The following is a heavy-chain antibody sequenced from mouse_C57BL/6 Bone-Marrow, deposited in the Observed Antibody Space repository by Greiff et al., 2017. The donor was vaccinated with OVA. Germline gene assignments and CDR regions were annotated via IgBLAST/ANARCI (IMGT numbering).Heavy chain of an antibody. CDR2: ISDGGSYT. CDR3: ARVRSAWFAY. V-gene: IGHV5-4*01. J-gene: IGHJ3*01. CDR1: GFTFSSYA. Sequence: EVQLVESGGGLVKPGGSLKLSCAASGFTFSSYAMSWVRQTPEKRLEWVATISDGGSYTYYPDNVKGRFTISRDNAKNNLYLQMSHLKSEDTAMYYCARVRSAWFAYWGQGTLVTVSA.